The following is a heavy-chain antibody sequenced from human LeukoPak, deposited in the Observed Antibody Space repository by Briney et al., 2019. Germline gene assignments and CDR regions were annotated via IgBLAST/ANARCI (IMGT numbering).Heavy chain of an antibody. CDR2: IIPIFGTA. CDR3: ARDYYGSGSSFDY. CDR1: GGTFSSYA. V-gene: IGHV1-69*13. D-gene: IGHD3-10*01. J-gene: IGHJ4*02. Sequence: ASVKVSCKASGGTFSSYAISWVRQAPGQGLEWMVGIIPIFGTANYAQKFQGRVTITADESTSTAYMELSSLRSEDTAVYYCARDYYGSGSSFDYWGQGTLVTVSS.